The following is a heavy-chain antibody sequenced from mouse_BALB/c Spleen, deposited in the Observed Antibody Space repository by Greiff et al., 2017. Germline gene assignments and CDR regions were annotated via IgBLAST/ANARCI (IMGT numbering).Heavy chain of an antibody. J-gene: IGHJ2*01. Sequence: VQLQQSGAELVRSGASVKLSCTASGFNIKDYYMHWVKQRPEQGLEWIGWIDPENGDTEYAPKFQGKATMTADTSSNTAYLQLSSLTSEDTAVYYCNVVYRYDDDGDYWGQGTTLTVSS. CDR1: GFNIKDYY. CDR2: IDPENGDT. CDR3: NVVYRYDDDGDY. V-gene: IGHV14-4*02. D-gene: IGHD2-14*01.